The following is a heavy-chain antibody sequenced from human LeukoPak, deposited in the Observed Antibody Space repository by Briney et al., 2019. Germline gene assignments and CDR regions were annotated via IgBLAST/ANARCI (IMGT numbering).Heavy chain of an antibody. CDR1: GFTFISYA. D-gene: IGHD6-19*01. J-gene: IGHJ4*02. V-gene: IGHV3-23*01. Sequence: GGSLRLSCAASGFTFISYAMSWVRQAPGKGLEWVPTISGSGGSTSYADSVKGRFTISRDNSKNTLYLQVNSLRAEDTAVYYCAMAVIGSGWTLDYWGQGTLVTVSS. CDR3: AMAVIGSGWTLDY. CDR2: ISGSGGST.